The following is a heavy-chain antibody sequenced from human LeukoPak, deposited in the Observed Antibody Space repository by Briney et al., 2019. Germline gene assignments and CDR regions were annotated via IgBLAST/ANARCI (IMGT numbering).Heavy chain of an antibody. Sequence: KAGGSLRLSCAASGFTFSSYSMNWVRQAPWKGLEWVSSISSSSSYIYYADSVKGRVTISRDNFKNTLYLQMNSLGVEDTAVYYCAKNYGSGSSVKYYYYMDVWGKGTTVTVSS. J-gene: IGHJ6*03. D-gene: IGHD3-10*01. CDR2: ISSSSSYI. V-gene: IGHV3-21*04. CDR1: GFTFSSYS. CDR3: AKNYGSGSSVKYYYYMDV.